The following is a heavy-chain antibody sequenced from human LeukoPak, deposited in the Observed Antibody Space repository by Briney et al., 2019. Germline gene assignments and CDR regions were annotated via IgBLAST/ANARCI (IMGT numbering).Heavy chain of an antibody. CDR2: IYYSGST. V-gene: IGHV4-39*07. Sequence: SETLSLTCTVSGGSISSSSYYWGWIRQPPGKGLEWIGSIYYSGSTYYNPSLKSRVTISVDTSKNQFSLKLSSVTAADTAVYYCARGPQQRLVRLGFDYWGQGTLVTVSS. D-gene: IGHD6-13*01. CDR3: ARGPQQRLVRLGFDY. CDR1: GGSISSSSYY. J-gene: IGHJ4*02.